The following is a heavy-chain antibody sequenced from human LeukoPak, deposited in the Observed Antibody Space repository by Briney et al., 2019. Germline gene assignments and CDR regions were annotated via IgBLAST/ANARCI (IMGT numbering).Heavy chain of an antibody. CDR3: TTGYCSGTGCSSVIY. V-gene: IGHV3-15*01. CDR2: IKRKTDGGTT. Sequence: GGSLTLSCAASGFTFNNAWMSWVRQAPGKGLEWVGRIKRKTDGGTTDYAAPVKGRFTISRDDSKNTLYLQMSSLRTEDTAVYHCTTGYCSGTGCSSVIYWGQGTLVTVSS. D-gene: IGHD2-15*01. J-gene: IGHJ4*02. CDR1: GFTFNNAW.